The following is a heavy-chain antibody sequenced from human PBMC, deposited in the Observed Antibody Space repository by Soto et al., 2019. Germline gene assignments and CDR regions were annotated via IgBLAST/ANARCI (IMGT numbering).Heavy chain of an antibody. CDR1: EDTFRNYA. Sequence: QVELVQSGAEVKKPGSSVKVSCQASEDTFRNYAISWVRQAPVQGLEWMGGIIPIFGTANYAQKFQGRVTITEYTSANTVYFELSSLRSEDTAVYYCASTKYDSSAYYYWYLGLWGRGTLVTVSS. V-gene: IGHV1-69*06. CDR2: IIPIFGTA. CDR3: ASTKYDSSAYYYWYLGL. D-gene: IGHD3-22*01. J-gene: IGHJ2*01.